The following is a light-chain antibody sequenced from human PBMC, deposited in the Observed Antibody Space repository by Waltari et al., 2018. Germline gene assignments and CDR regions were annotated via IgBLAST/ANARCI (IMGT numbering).Light chain of an antibody. V-gene: IGKV1-8*01. CDR1: QGISNF. J-gene: IGKJ5*01. Sequence: AIRMTQSPSSLSASTGDRVTITCRASQGISNFLAWYQQKPGKAPDLLIYGASTLQSGVPSRFTGSGSGTDFTFTISRLHSEDFATYYCQQYYSHPVTFGQGTRLEI. CDR2: GAS. CDR3: QQYYSHPVT.